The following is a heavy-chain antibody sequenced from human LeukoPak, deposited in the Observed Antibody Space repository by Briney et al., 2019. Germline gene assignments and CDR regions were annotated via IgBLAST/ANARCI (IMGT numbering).Heavy chain of an antibody. Sequence: GGSLRLSCAAFGFTFSNYAMHWVRQAPGKGLEWVALISYDGSNKCYADSVKGRFTISSDNSKNTLYLQMNSLRGEDTAVYYCARGAPRNYDFWSGPFDYWGQGSLVTVSS. D-gene: IGHD3-3*01. CDR1: GFTFSNYA. CDR2: ISYDGSNK. J-gene: IGHJ4*02. CDR3: ARGAPRNYDFWSGPFDY. V-gene: IGHV3-30-3*01.